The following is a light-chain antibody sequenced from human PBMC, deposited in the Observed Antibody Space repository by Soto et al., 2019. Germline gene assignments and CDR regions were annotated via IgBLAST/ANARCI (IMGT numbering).Light chain of an antibody. CDR3: AAWDDSLNGLV. J-gene: IGLJ1*01. CDR2: NNN. CDR1: SSNIGPNA. V-gene: IGLV1-44*01. Sequence: QSVLTQPPSASGTPGPTVTISFSGSSSNIGPNAVNWYQQLPGTAPKLLLYNNNQRPSGVSDRFSGSKSGTSASLAISGLQSDDEADYHCAAWDDSLNGLVFGTGTKVTVL.